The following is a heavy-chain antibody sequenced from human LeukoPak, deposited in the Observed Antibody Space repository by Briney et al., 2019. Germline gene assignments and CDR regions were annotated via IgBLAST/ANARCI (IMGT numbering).Heavy chain of an antibody. CDR2: ISYDGSNK. Sequence: QPGGSLRLSCAASGFTFSSYAMHWVRQAPGKGLEWVAVISYDGSNKYYADSVKGRFTISRDNSKNTLYLQMNSLRAEDTAVYYCARGRFLAPFDPWGQGTLVTVSS. CDR1: GFTFSSYA. CDR3: ARGRFLAPFDP. D-gene: IGHD3-3*01. J-gene: IGHJ5*02. V-gene: IGHV3-30-3*01.